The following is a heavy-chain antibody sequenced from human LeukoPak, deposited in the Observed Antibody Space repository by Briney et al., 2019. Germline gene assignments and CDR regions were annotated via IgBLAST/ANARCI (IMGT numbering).Heavy chain of an antibody. V-gene: IGHV4-30-4*08. CDR3: ARDNRMVRGVI. Sequence: SQTLSLTCAVSGASISSGDFWWSWIRQPPGKGLEWIGYIYYSGSTYYNPSLRSRVTISVDTSKNQFSLELSSVTAADAAVYYCARDNRMVRGVIWGQGTLVTVSS. D-gene: IGHD3-10*01. CDR2: IYYSGST. CDR1: GASISSGDFW. J-gene: IGHJ4*02.